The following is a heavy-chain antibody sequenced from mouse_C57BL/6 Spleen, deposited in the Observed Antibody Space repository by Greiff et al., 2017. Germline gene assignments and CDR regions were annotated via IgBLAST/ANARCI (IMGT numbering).Heavy chain of an antibody. V-gene: IGHV5-6*01. CDR3: ARQGLLRVKAMDY. CDR2: ISSGGGYT. Sequence: EVLLVESGGDLVKPGGSLKLSCAASGFTFSSYGMSWVRQTPGKRLEWVATISSGGGYTYYPDNVKGRFTISRDNAKSTLYLQLSSLKSEDSAMYYCARQGLLRVKAMDYWGQGTSVTVSS. J-gene: IGHJ4*01. D-gene: IGHD2-3*01. CDR1: GFTFSSYG.